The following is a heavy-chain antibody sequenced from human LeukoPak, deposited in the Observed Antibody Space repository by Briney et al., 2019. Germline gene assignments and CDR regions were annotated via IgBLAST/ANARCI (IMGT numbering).Heavy chain of an antibody. CDR2: ISSSSSTI. D-gene: IGHD2-2*01. Sequence: GGSLRLSCAASGFTFSSYSMNWVRQAPEKGLEWVSYISSSSSTIYYADSVKGRFTISRDNAKNSLYLQMNSLRAEDTAVYYCARDPRYCSSTSCSDYWGQGTLVTVSS. CDR3: ARDPRYCSSTSCSDY. J-gene: IGHJ4*02. CDR1: GFTFSSYS. V-gene: IGHV3-48*01.